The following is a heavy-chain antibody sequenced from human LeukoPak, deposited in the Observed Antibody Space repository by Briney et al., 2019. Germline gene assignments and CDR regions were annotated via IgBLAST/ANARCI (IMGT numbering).Heavy chain of an antibody. CDR1: GVSISSYY. CDR3: AREERYSSPPDVESGRYYGMDV. Sequence: PSETLSLTCTVSGVSISSYYWSWIRQPPGKGLEWIGYIYYSGSTNYNPSLKSRVTISVDTSKNQFSLKLSAVTAADTAVYYCAREERYSSPPDVESGRYYGMDVWGQGTTVTVSS. J-gene: IGHJ6*02. V-gene: IGHV4-59*01. CDR2: IYYSGST. D-gene: IGHD6-13*01.